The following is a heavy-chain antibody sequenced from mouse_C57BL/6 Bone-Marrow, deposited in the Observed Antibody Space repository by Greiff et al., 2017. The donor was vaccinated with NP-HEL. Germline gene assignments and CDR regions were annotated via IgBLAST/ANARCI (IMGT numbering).Heavy chain of an antibody. CDR2: IDPSDSET. J-gene: IGHJ4*01. Sequence: QVQLQQSGAELVRPGSSVKLSCKASGYTFTSYWMHWVKQRPIQGLEWIGNIDPSDSETHYNQKFKDKATLTVDKSSSTAYMQLSSLTSEDSAVYYCARICYGNYEEDYAMDYWGQGTSVTVSS. V-gene: IGHV1-52*01. D-gene: IGHD2-1*01. CDR3: ARICYGNYEEDYAMDY. CDR1: GYTFTSYW.